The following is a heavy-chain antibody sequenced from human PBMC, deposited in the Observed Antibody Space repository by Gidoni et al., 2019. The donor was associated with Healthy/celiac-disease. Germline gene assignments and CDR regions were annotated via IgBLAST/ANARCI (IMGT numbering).Heavy chain of an antibody. J-gene: IGHJ6*02. CDR3: AKGPKKHCSSTSCYYNYYGMDV. CDR1: GFTFSSSA. D-gene: IGHD2-2*01. CDR2: ISGSGGST. Sequence: EVQLVESGGGLVQPGGSLRLSCAASGFTFSSSAMSLVRQAPGKGLEWVSAISGSGGSTYYADSVKGRFTISRDNSKNTLYLQMNSLRAEDTAVYYCAKGPKKHCSSTSCYYNYYGMDVWGQGTTVTVSS. V-gene: IGHV3-23*04.